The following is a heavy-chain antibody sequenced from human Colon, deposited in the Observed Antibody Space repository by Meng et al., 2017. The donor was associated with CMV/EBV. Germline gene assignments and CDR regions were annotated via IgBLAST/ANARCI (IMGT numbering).Heavy chain of an antibody. V-gene: IGHV1-24*01. CDR2: FDPEEAET. CDR1: GYSLTHLS. Sequence: CKVSGYSLTHLSIHWVRQAPGKGIEWMVGFDPEEAETIYAQKFRGRVFMTEDTSTNTAYMELVSLTSEDTAVYYCATEQLLRRTFDSWGQGTLVTVSS. CDR3: ATEQLLRRTFDS. J-gene: IGHJ5*01. D-gene: IGHD1-1*01.